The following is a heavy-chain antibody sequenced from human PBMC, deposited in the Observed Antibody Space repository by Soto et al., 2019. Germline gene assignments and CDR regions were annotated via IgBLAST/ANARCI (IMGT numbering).Heavy chain of an antibody. D-gene: IGHD2-8*01. V-gene: IGHV4-30-4*01. J-gene: IGHJ4*02. CDR3: ARAPVGMDSINFFDH. Sequence: SETLSLTCTVSGGSISSPDHHWTWIRQSPGKGLEWIGYIYNGGRTFYRPSLESRINMSLNATKNSYSLRLTSVTAADTAVYYCARAPVGMDSINFFDHWGQGILVTVSS. CDR2: IYNGGRT. CDR1: GGSISSPDHH.